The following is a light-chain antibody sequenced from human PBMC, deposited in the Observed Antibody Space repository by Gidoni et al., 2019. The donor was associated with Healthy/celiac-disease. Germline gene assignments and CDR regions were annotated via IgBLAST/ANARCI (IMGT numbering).Light chain of an antibody. CDR2: DVS. J-gene: IGLJ2*01. Sequence: QSALTLPAPVSGSPGQSITISCTGTSSDVGGYNYASWYQQHPGKAPKLMIYDVSNRPSGVSNRFSGSRSGNTASLTISGLQAEDEADYCCSSYTSSSTVVFGGGTKLTVL. CDR1: SSDVGGYNY. CDR3: SSYTSSSTVV. V-gene: IGLV2-14*03.